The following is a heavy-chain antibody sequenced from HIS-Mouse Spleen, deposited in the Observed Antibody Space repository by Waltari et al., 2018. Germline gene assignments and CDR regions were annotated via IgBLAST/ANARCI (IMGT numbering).Heavy chain of an antibody. CDR1: VYSFTSYW. V-gene: IGHV5-51*03. CDR2: IDPGDSDT. D-gene: IGHD6-13*01. J-gene: IGHJ4*02. Sequence: EVQPVQSGAAVTKPGESLTIPCKCNVYSFTSYWIGWVRQMPGKGLEWMGIIDPGDSDTRYSPSFQGQVTISADKSISTAYLQWSSLKASDTAMYYCARRYSSSWFDYWGQGTLVTVSS. CDR3: ARRYSSSWFDY.